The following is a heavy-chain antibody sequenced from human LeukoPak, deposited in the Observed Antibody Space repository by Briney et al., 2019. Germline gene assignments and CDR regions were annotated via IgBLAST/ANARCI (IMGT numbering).Heavy chain of an antibody. D-gene: IGHD2-15*01. CDR1: GYTLSSYG. CDR3: ARGGITTEIDN. CDR2: INTYNGAT. V-gene: IGHV1-18*01. J-gene: IGHJ4*02. Sequence: ASVKVSCKASGYTLSSYGISWVRQAPGQGLEWMGWINTYNGATNYAPKLQGRVTMTTDRSSNTAYMELRSLRSDDTALYYCARGGITTEIDNWGQGTLVTVSS.